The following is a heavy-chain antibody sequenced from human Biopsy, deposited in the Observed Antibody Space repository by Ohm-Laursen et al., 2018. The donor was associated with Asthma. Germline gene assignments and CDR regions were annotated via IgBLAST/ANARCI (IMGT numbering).Heavy chain of an antibody. V-gene: IGHV1-69*13. J-gene: IGHJ6*02. CDR1: GGTLNNYA. CDR2: ISPIFGAI. D-gene: IGHD7-27*01. Sequence: SVKVSCKSSGGTLNNYAINWVRQAPGQGLEWMGGISPIFGAIRYAQNFQGRVTITADVFTNTVYMELSSLRSDDTAVYYCARGSKIGRPRLVFNWVRTDYYYSLDVWGQGTTVTVSS. CDR3: ARGSKIGRPRLVFNWVRTDYYYSLDV.